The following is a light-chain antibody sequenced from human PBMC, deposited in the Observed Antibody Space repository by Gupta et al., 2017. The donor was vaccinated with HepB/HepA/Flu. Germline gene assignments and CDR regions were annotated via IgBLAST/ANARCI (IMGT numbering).Light chain of an antibody. CDR3: QKYNSART. J-gene: IGKJ1*01. CDR2: AAS. CDR1: QGISNY. Sequence: DIQMTQSPSPLSASVGDRVTITCRASQGISNYLAWYQQKPGKVPKLLIYAASTLQSGVPSRFSGSGSGTDFTLTISSLQPEYVATYYCQKYNSARTFGQGTKVEIK. V-gene: IGKV1-27*01.